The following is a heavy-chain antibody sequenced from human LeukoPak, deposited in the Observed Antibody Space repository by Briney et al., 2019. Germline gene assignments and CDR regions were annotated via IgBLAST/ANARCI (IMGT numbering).Heavy chain of an antibody. D-gene: IGHD6-19*01. Sequence: GGSLRLSCAASGFTFSSYAMSWVRQAPGKGLEWVSTINGGGYNTYYADSVKGRFTISRDNSKNTLSLQVNTLRAEDTAVYYCARASGIYGSGWYFDYWGQGTLVTVSS. CDR1: GFTFSSYA. J-gene: IGHJ4*02. V-gene: IGHV3-23*01. CDR3: ARASGIYGSGWYFDY. CDR2: INGGGYNT.